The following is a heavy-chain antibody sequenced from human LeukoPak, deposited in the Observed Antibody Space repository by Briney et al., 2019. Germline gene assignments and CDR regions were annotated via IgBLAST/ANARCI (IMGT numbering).Heavy chain of an antibody. CDR3: SIDRGSGDLFDL. Sequence: GGSLRLSCASSRFIFSTYGMHWLRQAPGKGLEWVAVIWFDGSNQYYVDSVRGRFSISRDNSKNTLYLQMNTLRAEDTGVYDCSIDRGSGDLFDLWGQGAMVTVSS. J-gene: IGHJ3*01. V-gene: IGHV3-33*01. CDR1: RFIFSTYG. CDR2: IWFDGSNQ. D-gene: IGHD6-19*01.